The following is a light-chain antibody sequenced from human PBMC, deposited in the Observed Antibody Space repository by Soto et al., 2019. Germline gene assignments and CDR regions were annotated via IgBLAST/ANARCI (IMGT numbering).Light chain of an antibody. Sequence: QSALTQPASVSGSPGQSITISCTGTSSDVGRYNLVSWYQHHPGQAPKLMIYEDSQRPLGVSNRFSGSKSGNTASLTISGLQAEDEADYYCCSSAGSSLFVLFGGGTKLTVL. J-gene: IGLJ2*01. CDR2: EDS. V-gene: IGLV2-23*02. CDR3: CSSAGSSLFVL. CDR1: SSDVGRYNL.